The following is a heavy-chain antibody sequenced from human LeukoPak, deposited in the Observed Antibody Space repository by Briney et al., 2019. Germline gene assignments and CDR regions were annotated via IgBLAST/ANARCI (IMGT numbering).Heavy chain of an antibody. D-gene: IGHD3-10*01. CDR1: GFTFSTYA. J-gene: IGHJ6*03. CDR2: IAGSDAGT. V-gene: IGHV3-23*01. CDR3: AKVGYYGSGSYYAPAYYYYYYMDV. Sequence: AGGSLRLSCAASGFTFSTYAMSWVRQTPGKGLEWVSSIAGSDAGTYYADSVKGRFAISRDNSKNTLFLQMNGLRAEDTAVYYCAKVGYYGSGSYYAPAYYYYYYMDVWGKGTTVTISS.